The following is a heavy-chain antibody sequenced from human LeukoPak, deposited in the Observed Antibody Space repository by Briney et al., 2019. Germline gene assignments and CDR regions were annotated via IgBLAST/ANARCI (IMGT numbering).Heavy chain of an antibody. Sequence: ASVKVSCKASGGTFSSYTISWVRQAPGQGLEWMGRIIPILGIANYAQKFQGRVTFTADKSTSTAYMELSSLRSEDTAVYYCARVNKPGFWSGYPGGAFDPWGQGTLVTVSS. J-gene: IGHJ5*02. V-gene: IGHV1-69*02. CDR2: IIPILGIA. CDR3: ARVNKPGFWSGYPGGAFDP. D-gene: IGHD3-3*01. CDR1: GGTFSSYT.